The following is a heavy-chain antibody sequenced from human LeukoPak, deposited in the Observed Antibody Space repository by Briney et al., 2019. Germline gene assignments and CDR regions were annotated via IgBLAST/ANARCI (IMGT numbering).Heavy chain of an antibody. J-gene: IGHJ5*02. CDR1: GYTFTSYA. D-gene: IGHD3-22*01. V-gene: IGHV1-69*13. Sequence: ASVKVSCKASGYTFTSYAISWVRQAPGQGLEWMGGIIPIFGTANYAQKFQGRVTITADESTSTAYMELSSLRSEDTAVYYCARAVGSSGYYYFYWFDPWGQGTLVTVSS. CDR2: IIPIFGTA. CDR3: ARAVGSSGYYYFYWFDP.